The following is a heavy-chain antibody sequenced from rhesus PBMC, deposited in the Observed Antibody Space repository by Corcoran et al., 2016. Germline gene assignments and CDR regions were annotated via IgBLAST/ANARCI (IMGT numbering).Heavy chain of an antibody. CDR2: ITYCGST. CDR3: ASLFHGSSYGFDY. D-gene: IGHD4-29*01. CDR1: GYSISSGYY. V-gene: IGHV4-122*02. J-gene: IGHJ4*01. Sequence: QVQLQESGPGLVKPSETLSLTCTVSGYSISSGYYWSWIRQPPGKGLEWIGYITYCGSTSDNPSLKSRVTMSRDTSKNQFSLKLSSVTAADTAVYYCASLFHGSSYGFDYWGQGVLVTVSS.